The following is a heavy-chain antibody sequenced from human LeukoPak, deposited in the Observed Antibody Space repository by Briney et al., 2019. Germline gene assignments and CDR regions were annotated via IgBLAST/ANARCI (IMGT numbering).Heavy chain of an antibody. Sequence: ASVKVSCKASTYISSDFGISWVRLAPGGGLAWIGWVSGDNGQTNYGHKFYGRVTMTMEASTNTASMELRGLRSDDTAIYYCARVYLYTTGWSAAYYYFMDVWGKGTTVIVSS. CDR2: VSGDNGQT. CDR1: TYISSDFG. D-gene: IGHD3-16*02. V-gene: IGHV1-18*01. CDR3: ARVYLYTTGWSAAYYYFMDV. J-gene: IGHJ6*03.